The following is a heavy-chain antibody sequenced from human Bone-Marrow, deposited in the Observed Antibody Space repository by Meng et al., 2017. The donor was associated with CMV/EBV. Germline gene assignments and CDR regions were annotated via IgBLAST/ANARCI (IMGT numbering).Heavy chain of an antibody. V-gene: IGHV4-39*07. CDR2: IYYSGST. J-gene: IGHJ5*02. D-gene: IGHD3-16*01. CDR3: ARDVYGRGWFDP. Sequence: QLTLKESGPGRGKPSEPLPLTCTVSGGSISRSSYYWGWIRQPPGKGLEWIGSIYYSGSTYYNPSLKSRVTISVDTSKNQFSLKLSSVTAADTAVYYCARDVYGRGWFDPWGQGTLVTVSS. CDR1: GGSISRSSYY.